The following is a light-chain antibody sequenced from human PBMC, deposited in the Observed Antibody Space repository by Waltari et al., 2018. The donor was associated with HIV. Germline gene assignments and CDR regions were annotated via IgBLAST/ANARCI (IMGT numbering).Light chain of an antibody. Sequence: DIVMTQSPDSLAVSLGERATIHCKSSQSVLYSSNNKNYLTWYQQKPVQPPKLLVYWASTRESGVPDRFSGSGSGTDFTLTISSLQAEDVAVYYCQQYHSTPFTFGPGTKVDIK. CDR2: WAS. V-gene: IGKV4-1*01. CDR3: QQYHSTPFT. J-gene: IGKJ3*01. CDR1: QSVLYSSNNKNY.